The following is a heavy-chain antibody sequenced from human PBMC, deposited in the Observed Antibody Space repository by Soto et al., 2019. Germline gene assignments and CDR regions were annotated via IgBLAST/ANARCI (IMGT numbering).Heavy chain of an antibody. CDR3: ARDPDRGSGYYGFDY. CDR2: IRYDGSNK. V-gene: IGHV3-33*01. D-gene: IGHD5-12*01. CDR1: GFTFSSYC. J-gene: IGHJ4*02. Sequence: QVQLVESGGGVVQPGRSLRLSCAASGFTFSSYCMQWVRQAPGKGLEWVAGIRYDGSNKYYADSVEGRFTISRDNSKNTLYLQMTRLRAGDTGVYYCARDPDRGSGYYGFDYWGQGTLVTVSS.